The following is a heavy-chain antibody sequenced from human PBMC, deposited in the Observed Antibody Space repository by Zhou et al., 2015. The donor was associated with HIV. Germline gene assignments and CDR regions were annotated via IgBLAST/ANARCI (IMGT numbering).Heavy chain of an antibody. Sequence: QVQLVQSGAEVKKPGSSVKVSCTGPRDTFNNYPISWVRQAPGQGLEWMGGIIPSFDTKNYAQKFLGRLTITADESTSTSYMELSGLRSEDTAIYFCARLVNYYDRRGEPDFWGQGTPGHR. V-gene: IGHV1-69*01. D-gene: IGHD3-22*01. J-gene: IGHJ4*02. CDR3: ARLVNYYDRRGEPDF. CDR2: IIPSFDTK. CDR1: RDTFNNYP.